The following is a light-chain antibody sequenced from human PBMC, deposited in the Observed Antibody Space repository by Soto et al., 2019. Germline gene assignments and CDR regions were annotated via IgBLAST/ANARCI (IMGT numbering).Light chain of an antibody. CDR3: SSYTSSSTLV. J-gene: IGLJ1*01. V-gene: IGLV2-14*01. Sequence: QSALTQPASVSVSPGQSITISCTGTSSDVGGYNYVSWYQQHPGKAPKLMIYEVSNRPSGVSNRFSGSKSGNTASLTISGRQAEDEAEYYCSSYTSSSTLVFGTGTKLTVL. CDR2: EVS. CDR1: SSDVGGYNY.